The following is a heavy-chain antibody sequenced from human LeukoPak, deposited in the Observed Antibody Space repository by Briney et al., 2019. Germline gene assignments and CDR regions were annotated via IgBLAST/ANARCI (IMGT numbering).Heavy chain of an antibody. CDR3: AKDSAIAVAGGY. CDR2: ISGSGGST. Sequence: GGFLRLSCAASGFTFSSYAMSWVRQAPGKGLEWVSAISGSGGSTYYADSVKGRFTISRDNSKNTLYLQMNSLRAEDTAVYYCAKDSAIAVAGGYWGQGTLVTVSS. CDR1: GFTFSSYA. V-gene: IGHV3-23*01. J-gene: IGHJ4*02. D-gene: IGHD6-19*01.